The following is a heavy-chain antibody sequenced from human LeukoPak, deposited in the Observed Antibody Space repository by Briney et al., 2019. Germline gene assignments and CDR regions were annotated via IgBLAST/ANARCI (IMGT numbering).Heavy chain of an antibody. CDR1: GYSISSGYY. J-gene: IGHJ4*02. Sequence: SETLSLTCTVSGYSISSGYYWGWIRQPPGKGLEWIGSIYHSGSTYYNPSLKSRVTISVDTSKNQFSLKLSSVTAADTAVYYCARPSIDYGDYVHYFDYWGQGTLVTVSS. D-gene: IGHD4-17*01. CDR3: ARPSIDYGDYVHYFDY. V-gene: IGHV4-38-2*02. CDR2: IYHSGST.